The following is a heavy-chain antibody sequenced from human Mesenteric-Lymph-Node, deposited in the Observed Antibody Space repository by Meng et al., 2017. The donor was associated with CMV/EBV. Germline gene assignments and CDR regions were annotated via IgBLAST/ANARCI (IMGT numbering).Heavy chain of an antibody. CDR3: ARGFTNYFDH. CDR1: GFSFGDYW. J-gene: IGHJ4*02. CDR2: ISGSGTT. Sequence: GESLKISCAASGFSFGDYWMSWVRQAPGKGLEWVSLISGSGTTYYADSVRGRFTISRDNSKNTLYLQISSLRAEDTAIYYCARGFTNYFDHWGQGTLVTVSS. V-gene: IGHV3-23*01.